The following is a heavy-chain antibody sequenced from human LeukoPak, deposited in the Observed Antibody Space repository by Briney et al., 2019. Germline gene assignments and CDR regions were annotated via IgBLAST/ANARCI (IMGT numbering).Heavy chain of an antibody. CDR1: GYTFTSYG. Sequence: ASVKASCKASGYTFTSYGISWVRQAPGQGLEWMGWISAYNGNTNYAQKLQGRVTVTTDASTSTAYMELRSLRSDDTAVYYCARSSIAAEEVWGQGTLVTVSS. J-gene: IGHJ4*02. CDR2: ISAYNGNT. D-gene: IGHD6-13*01. CDR3: ARSSIAAEEV. V-gene: IGHV1-18*01.